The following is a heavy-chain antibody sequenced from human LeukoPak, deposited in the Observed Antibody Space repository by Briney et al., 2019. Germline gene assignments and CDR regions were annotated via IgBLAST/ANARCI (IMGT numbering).Heavy chain of an antibody. D-gene: IGHD3-9*01. CDR3: AREGLTGAQYYHYYYMDV. Sequence: SETLSLTCTVSGGSISSSSYYWSWIRQPPGKGLEWIGYIYYSGSTNYNPSLKSRVTISVDTSKNQFSLKLSSVTAADTAVYYCAREGLTGAQYYHYYYMDVWGKGTTVTVSS. J-gene: IGHJ6*03. CDR2: IYYSGST. CDR1: GGSISSSSYY. V-gene: IGHV4-61*01.